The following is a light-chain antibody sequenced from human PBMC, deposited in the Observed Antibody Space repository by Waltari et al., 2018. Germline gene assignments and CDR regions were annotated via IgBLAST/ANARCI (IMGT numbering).Light chain of an antibody. V-gene: IGKV4-1*01. CDR3: QQYYSTPYT. CDR1: QSVLYSSNNKNY. Sequence: DIVMTQSQDSLAVSLGVRATINCKSSQSVLYSSNNKNYLAWYQQKPGQPPKLLIYWASTREFGVPDRFSGSGSGTDFTLTISSLQAEDVAVYYCQQYYSTPYTFGQGTKLEIK. CDR2: WAS. J-gene: IGKJ2*01.